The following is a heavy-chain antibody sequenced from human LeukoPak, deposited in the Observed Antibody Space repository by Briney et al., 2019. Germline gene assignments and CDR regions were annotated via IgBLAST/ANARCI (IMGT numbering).Heavy chain of an antibody. Sequence: SSETLSLTCTVSGGSISGYYWSWIRQPLGKGLEYIGYTHYSGNTNYNPSLKSRVTISVDTSKNQFSLKLSSVTAADTAVYYCARTHYYGSGSQYYFDYWGQGTLVTVSS. D-gene: IGHD3-10*01. CDR3: ARTHYYGSGSQYYFDY. J-gene: IGHJ4*02. V-gene: IGHV4-59*08. CDR1: GGSISGYY. CDR2: THYSGNT.